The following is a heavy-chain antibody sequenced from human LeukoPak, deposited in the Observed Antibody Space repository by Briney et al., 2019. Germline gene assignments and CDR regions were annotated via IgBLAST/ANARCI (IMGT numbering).Heavy chain of an antibody. J-gene: IGHJ4*02. Sequence: SETLSLTCTVSGGSISSSSYYWGWIRQPPGKGLEWIGSIYYSGSTHYNPSLKSRVTISVDTSKNQFSLKLSSVTAADTAVYYCARHIRGRDYWGQGTLVTVSS. CDR2: IYYSGST. V-gene: IGHV4-39*01. D-gene: IGHD3-10*01. CDR3: ARHIRGRDY. CDR1: GGSISSSSYY.